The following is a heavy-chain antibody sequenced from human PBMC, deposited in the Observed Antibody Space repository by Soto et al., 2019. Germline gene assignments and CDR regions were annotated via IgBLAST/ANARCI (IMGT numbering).Heavy chain of an antibody. CDR2: INHSGST. V-gene: IGHV4-34*01. J-gene: IGHJ6*02. CDR3: ARGRSYGNSYYYYYGMDV. D-gene: IGHD5-18*01. Sequence: SETLSLTCAVYGGSFSGYYWSWIRQPPGKGLEWIGEINHSGSTNYNPSLKSRVTISVDTSKNQFSLKLSSVTAADTAVYYCARGRSYGNSYYYYYGMDVWGQGTTVTVSS. CDR1: GGSFSGYY.